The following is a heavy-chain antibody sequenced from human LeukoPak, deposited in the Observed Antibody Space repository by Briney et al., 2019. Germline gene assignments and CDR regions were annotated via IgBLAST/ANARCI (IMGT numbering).Heavy chain of an antibody. CDR1: GFTFSSYS. D-gene: IGHD5-12*01. CDR2: ISSSSSTI. CDR3: ARDTRTGATTKFDY. J-gene: IGHJ4*02. V-gene: IGHV3-48*01. Sequence: PGGSLRLSCAAPGFTFSSYSMNWVRQAPGKGLEWVSYISSSSSTIYYADSVKGRFTISRDNAKNSLYLQMNSLRAEDTAVYYCARDTRTGATTKFDYWGQGTLVTVSS.